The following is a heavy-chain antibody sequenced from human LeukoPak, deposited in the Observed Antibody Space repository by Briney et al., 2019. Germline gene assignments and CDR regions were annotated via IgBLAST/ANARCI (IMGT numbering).Heavy chain of an antibody. J-gene: IGHJ2*01. V-gene: IGHV1-18*01. Sequence: ASVKVSCKASGYTFTSYGISWVRQAPGQGLEWMGWISAYNGNTNYAQKLQGRVTMTADTSTSTACMELRSLRSDDTAVYYCARYDRAYWYFDLWGRGTLVTVSS. CDR3: ARYDRAYWYFDL. D-gene: IGHD1-1*01. CDR1: GYTFTSYG. CDR2: ISAYNGNT.